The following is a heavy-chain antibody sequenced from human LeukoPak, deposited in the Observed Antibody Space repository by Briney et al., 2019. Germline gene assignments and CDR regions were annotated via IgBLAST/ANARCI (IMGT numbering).Heavy chain of an antibody. CDR2: ISSSGSTI. V-gene: IGHV3-48*03. D-gene: IGHD3-22*01. Sequence: GGSLRLSCAASGFTFSSYEMNWVRQAPGKGLEWVSYISSSGSTIYYADSVKGRFTISRDNSKNTLYLLMNSLRAEDTAVYYCAKNGVYYYDSSGYYSSYYYYYMDVWGKGTTVTVSS. CDR3: AKNGVYYYDSSGYYSSYYYYYMDV. J-gene: IGHJ6*03. CDR1: GFTFSSYE.